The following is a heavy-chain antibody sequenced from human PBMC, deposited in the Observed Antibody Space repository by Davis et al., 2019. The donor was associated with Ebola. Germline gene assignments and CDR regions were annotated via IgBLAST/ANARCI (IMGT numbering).Heavy chain of an antibody. J-gene: IGHJ6*02. CDR3: ARIEWPYYYYGMDV. V-gene: IGHV4-34*12. D-gene: IGHD3-3*01. Sequence: MPSETLSLTCAVYGGSFSGYYWSWIRQSPGKGLEWIAEIIDSGSTNYNPSLKSRVTISVDTSKNQFSLKLSSVTAADTAVYYCARIEWPYYYYGMDVWGQGTTVTVSS. CDR2: IIDSGST. CDR1: GGSFSGYY.